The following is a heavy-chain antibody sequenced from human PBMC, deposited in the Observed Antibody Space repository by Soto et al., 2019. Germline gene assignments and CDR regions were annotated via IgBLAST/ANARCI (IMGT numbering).Heavy chain of an antibody. Sequence: GGSLRLSCSASGFTFSSYAMHWVRQAPGKGLEYVSAISSNGGSTYYADSVKGRFTISRDNSKNTLYLQMSSLRAEDTAVYYCVKERRLAYWGGDCYSEDAFDIWGQGTMVTVSS. CDR3: VKERRLAYWGGDCYSEDAFDI. V-gene: IGHV3-64D*09. CDR1: GFTFSSYA. D-gene: IGHD2-21*02. CDR2: ISSNGGST. J-gene: IGHJ3*02.